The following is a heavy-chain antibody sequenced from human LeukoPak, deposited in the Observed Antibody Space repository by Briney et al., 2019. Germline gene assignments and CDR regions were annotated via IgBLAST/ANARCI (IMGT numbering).Heavy chain of an antibody. CDR3: ARDPPGEGIDY. Sequence: GGSLRLSCAASGFTFSSYWMHWVRQAPGKGLVWVSRINSDGSTTNYADSVKGRFTISRDNAKNTLYLQMNSLRAEDTAVYSCARDPPGEGIDYWGQGTLVTVSS. CDR2: INSDGSTT. D-gene: IGHD2-21*01. J-gene: IGHJ4*02. V-gene: IGHV3-74*01. CDR1: GFTFSSYW.